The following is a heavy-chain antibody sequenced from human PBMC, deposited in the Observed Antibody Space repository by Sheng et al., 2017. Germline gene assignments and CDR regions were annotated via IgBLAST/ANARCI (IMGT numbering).Heavy chain of an antibody. CDR3: ARGTSGSYHTPFGY. D-gene: IGHD1-26*01. J-gene: IGHJ4*02. Sequence: QVQLVQSRAEVKKPGASVKVSCKASGYTFTGYYLHWVRQAPGQGLEWMGWINPNSGDTDYAQKFQGRVTMARDTSVSTAYMELTSLRSDDTAVYYCARGTSGSYHTPFGYWGQG. CDR2: INPNSGDT. CDR1: GYTFTGYY. V-gene: IGHV1-2*02.